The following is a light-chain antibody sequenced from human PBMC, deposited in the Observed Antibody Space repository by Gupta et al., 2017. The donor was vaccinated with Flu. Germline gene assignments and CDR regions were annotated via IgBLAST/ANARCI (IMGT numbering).Light chain of an antibody. V-gene: IGKV1-8*01. CDR2: AAS. J-gene: IGKJ3*01. CDR3: QQYDSYAFT. Sequence: AIRMTHSPSSFSASTGDRVTITCRASQGISSYLAWYQQKPGKAPKLLIYAASPVQSGVPSRFSGSASGTDFTLTISVLNSEDFTNYYCQQYDSYAFTFGLGTNVDIK. CDR1: QGISSY.